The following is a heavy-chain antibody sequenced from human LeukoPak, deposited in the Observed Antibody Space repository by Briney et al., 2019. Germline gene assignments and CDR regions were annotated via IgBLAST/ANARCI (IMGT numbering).Heavy chain of an antibody. CDR2: IYYSGST. V-gene: IGHV4-30-4*01. J-gene: IGHJ4*02. D-gene: IGHD3-22*01. CDR1: GGSISSYY. CDR3: ARSSGYYYYFDY. Sequence: PSETLSLTCTVSGGSISSYYWSWIRQPPGKGLEWIGYIYYSGSTYYNPSLKSRVTISVDTSKNQFSLKLSSVTAADTAVYYCARSSGYYYYFDYWGQGTLVTVSS.